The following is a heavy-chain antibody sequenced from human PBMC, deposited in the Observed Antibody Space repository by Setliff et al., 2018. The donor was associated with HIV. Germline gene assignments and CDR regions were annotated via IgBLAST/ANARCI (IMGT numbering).Heavy chain of an antibody. CDR1: GGSISDNKYY. V-gene: IGHV4-39*01. J-gene: IGHJ5*02. CDR3: ASRVYYYDESCILREEGFVP. CDR2: IYHTGKT. Sequence: PSETLSLTCSVSGGSISDNKYYWSWIRQPPGKGLEWTGSIYHTGKTYYNSALKNRLTISVDTSKNQFSLELSSVTAADTAVYYCASRVYYYDESCILREEGFVPWGQGTLVTVSS. D-gene: IGHD3-22*01.